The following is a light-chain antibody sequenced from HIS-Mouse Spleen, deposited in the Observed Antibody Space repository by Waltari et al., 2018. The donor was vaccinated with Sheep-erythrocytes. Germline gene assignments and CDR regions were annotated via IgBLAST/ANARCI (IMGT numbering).Light chain of an antibody. CDR2: QDS. CDR3: QAWDSSIVV. V-gene: IGLV3-1*01. J-gene: IGLJ2*01. Sequence: SYELTQPPSVSVSPGQTASITCSGDKLGDKYACWYQQKPGQSPVLVIYQDSKRPSGSPERFSCSNSGNTATLTISGTQAMDEADYYCQAWDSSIVVFGGGTKLTVL. CDR1: KLGDKY.